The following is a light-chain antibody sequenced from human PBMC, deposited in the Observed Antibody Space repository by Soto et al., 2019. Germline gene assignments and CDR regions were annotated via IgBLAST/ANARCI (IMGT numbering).Light chain of an antibody. Sequence: QSVLTQPASVSGSPGQSITISSTGTSSDVGGYNYVSWYQQHPGKAPKLMIYEVSNRPSGVSNRFSGSKSGNTASLTISGLQAEDEADYYCQSYDSSLSGSSVFGTGTKLTVL. CDR3: QSYDSSLSGSSV. CDR1: SSDVGGYNY. V-gene: IGLV2-14*01. J-gene: IGLJ1*01. CDR2: EVS.